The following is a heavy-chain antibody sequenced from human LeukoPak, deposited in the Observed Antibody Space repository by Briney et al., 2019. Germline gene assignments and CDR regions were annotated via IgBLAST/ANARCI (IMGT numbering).Heavy chain of an antibody. J-gene: IGHJ3*02. Sequence: ASVNVSCKVSGYTLTELAMHWVRQAPGKGLEWMGSFDPEDGEILYAQKFQGRVTMTEDTSTDTAYMELGSLRSEDTAVYYCATDPLRITMFRGVGYAFVMWGQGTMVTVSS. D-gene: IGHD3-10*01. CDR1: GYTLTELA. CDR2: FDPEDGEI. V-gene: IGHV1-24*01. CDR3: ATDPLRITMFRGVGYAFVM.